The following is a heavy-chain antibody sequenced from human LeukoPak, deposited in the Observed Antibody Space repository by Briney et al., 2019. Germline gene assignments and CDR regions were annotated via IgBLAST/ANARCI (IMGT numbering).Heavy chain of an antibody. D-gene: IGHD5-12*01. CDR3: AKSFVGRGGYDYVDY. CDR2: IWYDGSNK. CDR1: GFTFSSYG. J-gene: IGHJ4*02. V-gene: IGHV3-33*06. Sequence: GRSLRLSCAASGFTFSSYGMHWVRQAPGKGLEWVAVIWYDGSNKYYADSVKGRFTISRDNSKNTLYLQMNSLRAEDTAVYYCAKSFVGRGGYDYVDYWGQGTLVTVSS.